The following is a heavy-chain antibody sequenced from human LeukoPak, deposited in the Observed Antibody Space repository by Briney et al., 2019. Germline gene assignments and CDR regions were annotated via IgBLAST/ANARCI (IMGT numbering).Heavy chain of an antibody. CDR2: IYYSGSV. Sequence: WVRQAPGKGLEWVGSIYYSGSVNNNPSLQSRVTISVDTSRNQFSRKLTSVTAADTAVYYCARRVTTSGNFFDNWGPGTLVTVS. D-gene: IGHD1-1*01. J-gene: IGHJ4*02. CDR3: ARRVTTSGNFFDN. V-gene: IGHV4-39*01.